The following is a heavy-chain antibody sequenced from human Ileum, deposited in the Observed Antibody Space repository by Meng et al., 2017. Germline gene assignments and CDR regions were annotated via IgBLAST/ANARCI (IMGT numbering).Heavy chain of an antibody. V-gene: IGHV3-30*01. Sequence: GGSLRLSCAASGFIFTTYAMHWVRQAPGKGLEWLAAISYDGSHKYYADSVKGRFTISRDNSKDTLFLQINSLRTDDTALYYCARDLGNSGWLNDYWGQGTLVTVSS. CDR3: ARDLGNSGWLNDY. D-gene: IGHD6-19*01. J-gene: IGHJ4*02. CDR1: GFIFTTYA. CDR2: ISYDGSHK.